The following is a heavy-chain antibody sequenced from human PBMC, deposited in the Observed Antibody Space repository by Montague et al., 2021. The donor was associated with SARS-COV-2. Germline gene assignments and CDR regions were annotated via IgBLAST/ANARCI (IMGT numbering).Heavy chain of an antibody. CDR3: ARAAPWSFRDILTGYYYYYGMDV. CDR2: IYYSGST. CDR1: GGSISSGGYY. Sequence: TRSLTCTVSGGSISSGGYYWSWIRQHPGKGLEWIGYIYYSGSTYYNPSLKSRVTISVDTSKNQFSLKLSSVTAADTAVYYCARAAPWSFRDILTGYYYYYGMDVWGQGTTVTVSS. V-gene: IGHV4-31*03. J-gene: IGHJ6*02. D-gene: IGHD3-9*01.